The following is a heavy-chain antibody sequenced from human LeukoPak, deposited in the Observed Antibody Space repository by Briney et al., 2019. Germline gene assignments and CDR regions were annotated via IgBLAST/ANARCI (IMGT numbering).Heavy chain of an antibody. CDR1: GGSISSSSYY. V-gene: IGHV4-39*01. Sequence: SETLSLTCTVSGGSISSSSYYWGWIRQPPGKGLEWFGSIYYSWSTYYNPSLKSRVTISVDTSKNQFSLKLSSVTAADTAVYYCASRSSNYYDSSGHSPGADDAFDIWGQGTMVTVSS. J-gene: IGHJ3*02. CDR2: IYYSWST. CDR3: ASRSSNYYDSSGHSPGADDAFDI. D-gene: IGHD3-22*01.